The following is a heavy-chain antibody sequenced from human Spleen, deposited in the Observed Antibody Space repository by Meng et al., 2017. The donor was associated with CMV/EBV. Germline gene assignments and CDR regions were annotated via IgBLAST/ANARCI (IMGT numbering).Heavy chain of an antibody. CDR3: ARTFSILPDAINF. CDR1: GYTFTDYC. Sequence: ASVKVSCKASGYTFTDYCIQWVRQAPGQGLEWMGRINPNSGGTKLAQKFQGRVTMTRDTSISTAYMELSGLTSDDTAVYYCARTFSILPDAINFWGQGTLVTVSS. J-gene: IGHJ4*02. D-gene: IGHD2-2*01. V-gene: IGHV1-2*06. CDR2: INPNSGGT.